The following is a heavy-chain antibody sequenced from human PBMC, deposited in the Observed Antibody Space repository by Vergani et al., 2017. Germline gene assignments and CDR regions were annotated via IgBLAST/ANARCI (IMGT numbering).Heavy chain of an antibody. CDR3: ARGAPPLRFLEWSFDY. V-gene: IGHV4-59*01. J-gene: IGHJ4*02. CDR1: GGSISSYY. Sequence: QVQLQESGPGLVKPSETLSLTCTVSGGSISSYYWSWIRQPPGKGLEWIGYIYYSGSTNYNPSLKSRVTISVDTSKKQFSLKLSSVTAADTAVYYCARGAPPLRFLEWSFDYWGQGTLVTVSS. D-gene: IGHD3-3*01. CDR2: IYYSGST.